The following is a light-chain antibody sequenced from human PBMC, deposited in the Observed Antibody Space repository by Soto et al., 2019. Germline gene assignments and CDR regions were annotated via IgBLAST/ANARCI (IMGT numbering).Light chain of an antibody. V-gene: IGKV3-20*01. CDR3: QQGGGSLWT. CDR2: GAS. J-gene: IGKJ1*01. Sequence: EIVLTQSPGTLSMSPGERATLSCRASQAVGSSLLAWYQHKPGQAPRLVIYGASSRATGIPDRFSGSGSGTDFTLTISRLEPADFAVYYCQQGGGSLWTFGQGTQVEIK. CDR1: QAVGSSL.